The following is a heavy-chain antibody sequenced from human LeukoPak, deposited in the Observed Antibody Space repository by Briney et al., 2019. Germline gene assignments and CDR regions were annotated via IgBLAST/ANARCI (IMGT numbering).Heavy chain of an antibody. CDR2: IYYTGST. D-gene: IGHD2-21*01. V-gene: IGHV4-59*12. CDR1: GGSISSYY. Sequence: SETLSHTCTVSGGSISSYYWTWIRQPPGKGLEWIGYIYYTGSTNYNPSLTSRVTISVDTSKNQFSLKLSSVTAADTAVYYCARDRRIFAPDAFDIWGQGTMVTVSS. CDR3: ARDRRIFAPDAFDI. J-gene: IGHJ3*02.